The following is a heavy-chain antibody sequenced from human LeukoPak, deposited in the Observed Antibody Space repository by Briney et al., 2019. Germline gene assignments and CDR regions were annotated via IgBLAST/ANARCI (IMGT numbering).Heavy chain of an antibody. Sequence: ASVKVSCKASGYTFTSYYMHWVRQAPGQGLEWMGWINPNSGGTNYAQKFQGRVTMTRDTSISTAYMELGRLRSDDTAVYYCARPYYYGAGSYYPNWFDPWGQGTLVTVSS. CDR2: INPNSGGT. V-gene: IGHV1-2*02. CDR1: GYTFTSYY. CDR3: ARPYYYGAGSYYPNWFDP. J-gene: IGHJ5*02. D-gene: IGHD3-10*01.